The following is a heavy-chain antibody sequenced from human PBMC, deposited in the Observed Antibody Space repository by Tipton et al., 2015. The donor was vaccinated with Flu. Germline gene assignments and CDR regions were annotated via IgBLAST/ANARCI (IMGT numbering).Heavy chain of an antibody. CDR3: ARGPIYDYVWKD. J-gene: IGHJ4*02. CDR1: GFTFSSYW. D-gene: IGHD3-16*01. Sequence: SLRLSCAASGFTFSSYWMYWVRQAPGKGLVCVARLNGDGTTIHYADSAEGRFTISRDNAKNSLYLQMNSLRAEDTAVYYCARGPIYDYVWKDWGQGTLVTVSS. CDR2: LNGDGTTI. V-gene: IGHV3-74*01.